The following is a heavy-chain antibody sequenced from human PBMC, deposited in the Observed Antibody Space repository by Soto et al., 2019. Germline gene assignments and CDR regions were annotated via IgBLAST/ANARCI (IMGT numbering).Heavy chain of an antibody. CDR1: GGTFSSYA. Sequence: GASVKVSCKASGGTFSSYAISWVRQAPGQRLEWMGGIIPIFGTANYAQKFQGRVTITADESTSTAYMELSSLRSEDTAVYYCARVGPGPLDLFSYGGGGYYFYYWGQGTLVTVSS. D-gene: IGHD4-17*01. J-gene: IGHJ4*02. CDR3: ARVGPGPLDLFSYGGGGYYFYY. CDR2: IIPIFGTA. V-gene: IGHV1-69*13.